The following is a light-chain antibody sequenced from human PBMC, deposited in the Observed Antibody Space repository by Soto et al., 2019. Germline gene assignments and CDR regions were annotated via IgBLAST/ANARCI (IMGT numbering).Light chain of an antibody. Sequence: EIVMTQSPATLSVSPGERATLSCRASQSVSSNLAWYQQKPGQAPRLLIYGASTRATGIPARFSGSGSGTEFTLTISSLQSEDFADYYCQQYNNWPDTFGQGTKLEIK. J-gene: IGKJ2*01. V-gene: IGKV3-15*01. CDR1: QSVSSN. CDR2: GAS. CDR3: QQYNNWPDT.